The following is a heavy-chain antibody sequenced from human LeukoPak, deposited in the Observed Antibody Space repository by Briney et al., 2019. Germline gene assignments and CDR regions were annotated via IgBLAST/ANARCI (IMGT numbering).Heavy chain of an antibody. CDR3: AKDPAGITMVRGVNYFDY. D-gene: IGHD3-10*01. Sequence: PGGSLRLSCAASGFTFSSYAMSWVRQAPGKGLEWVSAISGSGGSTYYADPVKGRFTISRDNSKNTLYLQMNSLRAEDTAVYYCAKDPAGITMVRGVNYFDYWGQGTLVTVSS. CDR2: ISGSGGST. J-gene: IGHJ4*02. V-gene: IGHV3-23*01. CDR1: GFTFSSYA.